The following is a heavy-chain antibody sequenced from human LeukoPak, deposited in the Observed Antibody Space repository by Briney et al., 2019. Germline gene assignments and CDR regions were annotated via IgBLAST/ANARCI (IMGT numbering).Heavy chain of an antibody. D-gene: IGHD1-26*01. Sequence: GGSLRLSCTASGFTFGDYAMSWFRQAPGKGREWVGFIRSKAYGGTTEYAASVKGRFTISSNDYNSIDYLQMNSLTTEDTAVYYCTSGSDWGVGADFDYXGQGTXXXVSS. CDR1: GFTFGDYA. CDR2: IRSKAYGGTT. V-gene: IGHV3-49*03. J-gene: IGHJ4*02. CDR3: TSGSDWGVGADFDY.